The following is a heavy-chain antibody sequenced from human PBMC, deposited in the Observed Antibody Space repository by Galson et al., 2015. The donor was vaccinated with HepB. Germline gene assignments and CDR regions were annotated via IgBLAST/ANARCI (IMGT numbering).Heavy chain of an antibody. Sequence: SVKVSCKASGYNFIAYYIHYVRQAPGQGLEWVGRINPNSGATIYAQSFQGRVTMARDTSTTTVYMELSGLRSDDTAVYYCVKEKHDDNGPTYHFDRWGQGTQVTVSS. J-gene: IGHJ4*02. CDR1: GYNFIAYY. CDR3: VKEKHDDNGPTYHFDR. V-gene: IGHV1-2*06. CDR2: INPNSGAT. D-gene: IGHD1-1*01.